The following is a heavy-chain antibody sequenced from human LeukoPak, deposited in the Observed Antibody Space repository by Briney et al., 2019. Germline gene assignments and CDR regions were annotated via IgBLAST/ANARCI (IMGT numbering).Heavy chain of an antibody. J-gene: IGHJ4*02. CDR2: VSGDGSTT. CDR1: GFTFNDYI. CDR3: AKAETGSCDY. Sequence: PGGSLRLSCAASGFTFNDYIMHWVRQVPGKGLEWVSLVSGDGSTTHYAASVKGRFTIYRDNSKNSVYLQLNSLRGEDTAFYYCAKAETGSCDYWGQGTLVTVSS. V-gene: IGHV3-43*02. D-gene: IGHD1-26*01.